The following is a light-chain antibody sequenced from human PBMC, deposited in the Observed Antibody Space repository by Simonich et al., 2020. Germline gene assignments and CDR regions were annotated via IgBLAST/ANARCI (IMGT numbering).Light chain of an antibody. CDR1: STNIGRNT. J-gene: IGLJ2*01. CDR2: RNN. Sequence: QSVLTQPPSASGTPGQRVTISCSGSSTNIGRNTVNWYQQLPGTAPKLLIYRNNQRPSGGPARFSGSKSGTSASLAISGLQSEDEADYYCAAWDDSLNGVVFGGGTKLTVL. V-gene: IGLV1-44*01. CDR3: AAWDDSLNGVV.